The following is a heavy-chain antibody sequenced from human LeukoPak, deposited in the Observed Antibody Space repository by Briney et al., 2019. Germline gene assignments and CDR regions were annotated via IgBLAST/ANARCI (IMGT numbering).Heavy chain of an antibody. CDR1: GGSISSYS. Sequence: SETLSLTCTVSGGSISSYSCSWIRQPPGKALEWIGYISYSGSTNYNPSLKSRVTISVDTSKNQFSLRLSSVTAADTAEYYCARQKWDRLTYYYYGMDVWGQGTTVTVSS. CDR2: ISYSGST. V-gene: IGHV4-59*08. J-gene: IGHJ6*02. D-gene: IGHD1-26*01. CDR3: ARQKWDRLTYYYYGMDV.